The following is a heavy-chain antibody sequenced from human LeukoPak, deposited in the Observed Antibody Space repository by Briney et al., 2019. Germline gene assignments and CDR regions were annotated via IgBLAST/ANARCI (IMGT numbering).Heavy chain of an antibody. D-gene: IGHD3-10*01. J-gene: IGHJ4*02. Sequence: SETLSLTCTVSGGSISSGGYYWRWIRQHPGKGLEWIGYIYYSGSTYYNPSLKSRVTISVDTSKNQFSLKLSSVTAADTAVYYCARDAGAYYFDYWGQGTLVTVSS. CDR1: GGSISSGGYY. V-gene: IGHV4-31*03. CDR2: IYYSGST. CDR3: ARDAGAYYFDY.